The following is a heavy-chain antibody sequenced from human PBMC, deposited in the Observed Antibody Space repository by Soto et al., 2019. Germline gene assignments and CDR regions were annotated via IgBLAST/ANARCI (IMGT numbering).Heavy chain of an antibody. V-gene: IGHV4-39*01. J-gene: IGHJ5*02. D-gene: IGHD6-19*01. Sequence: RQPPGKGLEWIGSIYYSGGTYYNPSLKSRVTISVDTSKNQFSLKLSSVTAADTAVYYCASSLVAYIAVADTVNWFDPWGQGTLV. CDR2: IYYSGGT. CDR3: ASSLVAYIAVADTVNWFDP.